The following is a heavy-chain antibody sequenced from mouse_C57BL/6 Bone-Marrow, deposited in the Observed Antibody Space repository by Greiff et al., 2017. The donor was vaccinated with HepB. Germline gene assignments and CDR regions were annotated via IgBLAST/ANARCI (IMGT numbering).Heavy chain of an antibody. CDR2: ISNGGGST. CDR1: GFTFSDYY. CDR3: ARRGTTVVAPLDY. V-gene: IGHV5-12*01. J-gene: IGHJ2*01. Sequence: EVHLVESGGGLAQPGGSLKLSCAASGFTFSDYYMYWVRQTPEKRLEWVAYISNGGGSTYYPDTVKGRFTISRDNAKNTLYLQMSRLKSEDTAMYYCARRGTTVVAPLDYWGQGTTLTVSS. D-gene: IGHD1-1*01.